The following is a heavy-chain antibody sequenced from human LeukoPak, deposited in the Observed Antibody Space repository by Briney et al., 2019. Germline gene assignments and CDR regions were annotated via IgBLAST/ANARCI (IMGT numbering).Heavy chain of an antibody. CDR3: ARGYYGDYTFDY. D-gene: IGHD4-17*01. CDR2: ISSSSRTI. V-gene: IGHV3-48*02. Sequence: PGGSLRLSCAASGFTFTSYSMNWVRQAPGKGLEWVSYISSSSRTIYYADSVKGRFTISRVSAKNSLYLEMNSLRDEDTAVYYCARGYYGDYTFDYWGQGTLVTVSS. CDR1: GFTFTSYS. J-gene: IGHJ4*02.